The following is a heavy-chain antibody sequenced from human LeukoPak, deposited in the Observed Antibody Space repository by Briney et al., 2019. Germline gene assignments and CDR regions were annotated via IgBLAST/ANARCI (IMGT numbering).Heavy chain of an antibody. CDR3: ARHAGSGSYYSRAIDY. J-gene: IGHJ4*02. V-gene: IGHV5-51*01. D-gene: IGHD3-10*01. Sequence: GESLKISCEASGYSFTTYWIGWVRQMPGKSLEWMGIIYPGDSDTRYSPSFQGQVTISADKSISTAYLQWSSLKASDTAMYYCARHAGSGSYYSRAIDYWGQGTLVTVSS. CDR2: IYPGDSDT. CDR1: GYSFTTYW.